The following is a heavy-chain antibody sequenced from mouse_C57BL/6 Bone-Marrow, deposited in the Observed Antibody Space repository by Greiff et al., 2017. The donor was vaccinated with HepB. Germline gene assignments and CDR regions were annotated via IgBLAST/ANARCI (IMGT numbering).Heavy chain of an antibody. CDR2: ISDGGSYT. V-gene: IGHV5-4*01. Sequence: QGVESGGGLVKPGGSLKLSCAASGFTFSSYAMSWVRQTPEKRLEWVATISDGGSYTYYPDNVKGRFTISRDNAKNNLYLQMSHLKSEDTAMYYCARDPYYSNYAGAMDYWGQGTSVTVSS. D-gene: IGHD2-5*01. CDR1: GFTFSSYA. J-gene: IGHJ4*01. CDR3: ARDPYYSNYAGAMDY.